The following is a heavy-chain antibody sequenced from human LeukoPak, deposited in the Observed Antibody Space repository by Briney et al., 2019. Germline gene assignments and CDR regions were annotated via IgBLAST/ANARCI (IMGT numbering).Heavy chain of an antibody. CDR3: AKDATYSSGWTDY. V-gene: IGHV3-9*01. D-gene: IGHD6-19*01. CDR1: GFTFDDYG. Sequence: PGGSLRLSCAASGFTFDDYGMHWVRQAPGKGLEWVSGISWNSGSIGYADSVKGRFTISRDNAKNSLYLQMNGLRVEDTALYYCAKDATYSSGWTDYWGQGTLVTVSS. CDR2: ISWNSGSI. J-gene: IGHJ4*02.